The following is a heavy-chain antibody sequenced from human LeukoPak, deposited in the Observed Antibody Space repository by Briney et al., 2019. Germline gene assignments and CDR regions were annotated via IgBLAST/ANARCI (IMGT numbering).Heavy chain of an antibody. CDR2: IXHSXXT. J-gene: IGHJ4*02. Sequence: SETLSLTCAVXXXSFSGYYWSWIRQPXXXXXXXXGEIXHSXXTNYNPSLKSRVTISVDTSKNQFSLKLSSVTAADTAVYYCARSLDERYYDFWSGYYWYFDYWGQGTLVTVSS. CDR3: ARSLDERYYDFWSGYYWYFDY. D-gene: IGHD3-3*01. V-gene: IGHV4-34*01. CDR1: XXSFSGYY.